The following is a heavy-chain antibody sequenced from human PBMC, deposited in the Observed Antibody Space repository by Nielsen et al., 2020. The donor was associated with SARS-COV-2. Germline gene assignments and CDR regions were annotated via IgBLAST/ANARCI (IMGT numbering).Heavy chain of an antibody. Sequence: WIRQPPGKALEWLALIDWDDDKYYSTSLKTRLTISKGTSKNQVVLTMTNMDPVDTATYYCARAPFITIFGVEVGRVYYYYGMDVWGQGTTVTVSS. CDR2: IDWDDDK. D-gene: IGHD3-3*01. CDR3: ARAPFITIFGVEVGRVYYYYGMDV. J-gene: IGHJ6*02. V-gene: IGHV2-70*01.